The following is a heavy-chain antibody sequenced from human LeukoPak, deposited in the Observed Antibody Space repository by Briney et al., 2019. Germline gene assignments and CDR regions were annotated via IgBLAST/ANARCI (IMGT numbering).Heavy chain of an antibody. CDR3: ARELRQQLVRWFDP. D-gene: IGHD6-13*01. V-gene: IGHV3-21*06. Sequence: PGGSLRLTCAASGFTFDDYAMNWVRQAPGKGLEWVSSISSSSSYIYYADSVKGRFTISRDNAKNSLYLQMNSLRAEDTAVYYCARELRQQLVRWFDPWGQGTLVTVSS. CDR2: ISSSSSYI. CDR1: GFTFDDYA. J-gene: IGHJ5*02.